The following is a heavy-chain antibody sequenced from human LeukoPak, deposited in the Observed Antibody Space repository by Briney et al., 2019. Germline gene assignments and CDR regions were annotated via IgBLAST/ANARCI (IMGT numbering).Heavy chain of an antibody. D-gene: IGHD3-10*01. CDR2: ISSSSSYI. V-gene: IGHV3-21*01. CDR3: ARRTEGLLLWFGEDLGAFDI. CDR1: GFTFSSYS. J-gene: IGHJ3*02. Sequence: PGGSLRLSCAASGFTFSSYSMNWVRQAPGKGLEWVSSISSSSSYIYYADSVKGRFTISRDNAKNSLYLQMNSLGAEDTAVYYCARRTEGLLLWFGEDLGAFDIWGQGTMVTVSS.